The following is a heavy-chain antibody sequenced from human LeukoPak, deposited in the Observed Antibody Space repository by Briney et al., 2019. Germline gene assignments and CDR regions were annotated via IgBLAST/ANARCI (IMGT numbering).Heavy chain of an antibody. V-gene: IGHV3-7*01. J-gene: IGHJ4*02. CDR3: ARVRGAARLDY. CDR2: IKQDGSET. CDR1: GFTFSSYW. Sequence: PGGSLRLSCAASGFTFSSYWMTWVRQAPGKGLEWVANIKQDGSETYYVDSVRGRFTISRDNARNSLYLQMNSLRAEDTAVYYCARVRGAARLDYWGQGNLVTVSS. D-gene: IGHD6-6*01.